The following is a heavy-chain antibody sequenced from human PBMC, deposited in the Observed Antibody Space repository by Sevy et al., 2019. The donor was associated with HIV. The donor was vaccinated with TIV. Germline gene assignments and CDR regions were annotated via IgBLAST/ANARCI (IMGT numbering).Heavy chain of an antibody. CDR3: VRHGALPGVPSTIYAFDI. CDR1: GDSITTYY. D-gene: IGHD2-2*01. CDR2: MFYPGSN. V-gene: IGHV4-59*08. Sequence: SETLSLTCSVSGDSITTYYWSWIRQHPGKGLEWIAYMFYPGSNNYNPSVKSRVTISADTSANQFSLKLSSVTAADTAMYYCVRHGALPGVPSTIYAFDIWGQGTMVTVSS. J-gene: IGHJ3*02.